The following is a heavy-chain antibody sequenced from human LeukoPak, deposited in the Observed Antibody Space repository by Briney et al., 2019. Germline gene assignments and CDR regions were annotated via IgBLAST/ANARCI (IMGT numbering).Heavy chain of an antibody. CDR2: IRYDGSNK. V-gene: IGHV3-30*02. Sequence: QSGGSLRLSCAASGFTFSSYGMHWVRQAPGKGLEWVAFIRYDGSNKYYADSVKGRFTISRDNSKNTLYLQMNSLRAEDTAVYYCATQEQWLGYWGQGTLVTVSS. D-gene: IGHD6-19*01. CDR3: ATQEQWLGY. J-gene: IGHJ4*02. CDR1: GFTFSSYG.